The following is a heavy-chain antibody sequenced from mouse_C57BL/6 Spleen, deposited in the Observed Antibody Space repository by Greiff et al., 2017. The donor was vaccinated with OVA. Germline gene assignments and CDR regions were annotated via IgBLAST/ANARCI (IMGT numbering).Heavy chain of an antibody. V-gene: IGHV3-6*01. CDR3: ARESYLDY. CDR1: GYSITSGYY. Sequence: VQLKESGPGLVKPSQSLSLTCSVTGYSITSGYYWNWIRQFPGNKLEWMGYISYDGSNNYNPSLTNRISITRDTAKNQFFLTLKSVTTEDTATYYCARESYLDYWGQGTTLTVSS. J-gene: IGHJ2*01. CDR2: ISYDGSN.